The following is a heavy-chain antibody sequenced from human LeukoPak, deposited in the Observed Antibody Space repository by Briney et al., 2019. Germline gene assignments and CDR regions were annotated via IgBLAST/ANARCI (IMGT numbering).Heavy chain of an antibody. CDR3: ARERASSSWTLFGY. D-gene: IGHD6-13*01. Sequence: EGSLRLSCAASGFTFSSYEMNWVRQAPGKGLEWVSSISSSSSYIYYADSVRGRFTISRDDAKNSLYLQMNSLIAEDTAVYYCARERASSSWTLFGYWGQGTLVTVSS. V-gene: IGHV3-21*01. CDR2: ISSSSSYI. J-gene: IGHJ4*02. CDR1: GFTFSSYE.